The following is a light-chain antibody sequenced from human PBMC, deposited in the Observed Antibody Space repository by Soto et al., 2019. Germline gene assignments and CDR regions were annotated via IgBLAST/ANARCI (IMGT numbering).Light chain of an antibody. V-gene: IGLV1-51*02. CDR3: GTWDSSLSAYV. J-gene: IGLJ1*01. Sequence: QSVLTQPPSVSAAPGQKVTISCSGSSSNIGNNYVSWYQQLPGTAPKLLIYENNKLPSGIPDRFSGSKSGTSATLGITGLQTGDEADYYCGTWDSSLSAYVFGTGTKLTVL. CDR2: ENN. CDR1: SSNIGNNY.